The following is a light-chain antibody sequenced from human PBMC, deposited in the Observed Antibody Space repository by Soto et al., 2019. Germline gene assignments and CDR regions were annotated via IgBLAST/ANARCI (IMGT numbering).Light chain of an antibody. Sequence: QSALTQPASVSGSPGQSITISCTGTSSDVGDHNYVAWYQQHPGKAPKLIIYDVNNRPSGISNRFSGFKSGNTASLTISWLQAEDEADYFCSSPTSSSTYVFATGTKVTVL. CDR3: SSPTSSSTYV. J-gene: IGLJ1*01. CDR1: SSDVGDHNY. CDR2: DVN. V-gene: IGLV2-14*03.